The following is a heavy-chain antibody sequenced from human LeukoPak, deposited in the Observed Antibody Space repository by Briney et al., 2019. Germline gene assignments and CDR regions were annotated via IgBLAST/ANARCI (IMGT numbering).Heavy chain of an antibody. J-gene: IGHJ4*02. D-gene: IGHD5-18*01. CDR1: AGSVTNGDYY. V-gene: IGHV4-61*08. Sequence: SETLSLTCTVSAGSVTNGDYYWSWIRQPPGKGLEWIGYIYYSGSTNYNPSLKSRVTISVDTSKNQFSLKLSSVTAADTAVYYCARIHESPRAYYFDYWGQGTLVTVSS. CDR3: ARIHESPRAYYFDY. CDR2: IYYSGST.